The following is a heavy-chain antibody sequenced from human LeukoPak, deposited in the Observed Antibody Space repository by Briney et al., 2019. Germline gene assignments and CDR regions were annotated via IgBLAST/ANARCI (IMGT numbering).Heavy chain of an antibody. V-gene: IGHV4-39*02. CDR3: VRDYSNFVQGD. CDR2: IYSGGET. Sequence: SETLSLTCSVSGGSISSSSYYWGWIRQPPGKGLEWIGSIYSGGETHYNPSLNSRVTIFLDTSKNRFSLNLISVTATDTAVYYCVRDYSNFVQGDWGQGTLVTVSS. CDR1: GGSISSSSYY. J-gene: IGHJ4*02. D-gene: IGHD4-11*01.